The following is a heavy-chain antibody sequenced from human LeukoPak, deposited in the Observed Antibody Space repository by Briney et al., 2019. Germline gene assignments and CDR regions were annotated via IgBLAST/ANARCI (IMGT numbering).Heavy chain of an antibody. CDR2: IYYSGST. CDR3: ARDVGGYSSGWYPEFWYFDL. V-gene: IGHV4-39*07. J-gene: IGHJ2*01. D-gene: IGHD6-19*01. Sequence: SETLSLTCTVSGGSISSSSYYRGWIRQPPGKGLEWIGSIYYSGSTYYNPSLKSRVTISVDTSKNQFSLKLSSVTAADTAVYYCARDVGGYSSGWYPEFWYFDLWGRGTLVTVSS. CDR1: GGSISSSSYY.